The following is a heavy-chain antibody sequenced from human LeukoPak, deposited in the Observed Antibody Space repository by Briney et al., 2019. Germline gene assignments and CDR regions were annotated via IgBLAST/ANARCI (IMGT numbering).Heavy chain of an antibody. J-gene: IGHJ3*02. D-gene: IGHD4-17*01. V-gene: IGHV3-53*04. CDR3: ARYGDYGSDAFDI. Sequence: GGSLRLSCAASGFTVSSNYMSWVRKAPGKGLEWVSVIYSGGSTYYADSVKGRFTISRHNSKNTLYLQMNSLRAEDTAVYYCARYGDYGSDAFDIWGQGTMVTVSS. CDR1: GFTVSSNY. CDR2: IYSGGST.